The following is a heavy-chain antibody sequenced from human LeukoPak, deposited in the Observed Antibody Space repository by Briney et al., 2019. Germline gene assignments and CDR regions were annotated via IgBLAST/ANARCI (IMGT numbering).Heavy chain of an antibody. CDR2: ISSSGSTI. CDR3: AREGIAVAGINY. Sequence: GGSLRLSCAASGFTFSDHYMSWIRQAPGKGLEWVSYISSSGSTIYYADSVKGRFNIYRDNAKNSLYLQMNSLRAEDTAVYYCAREGIAVAGINYWGQGTLVTVSS. V-gene: IGHV3-11*01. D-gene: IGHD6-19*01. J-gene: IGHJ4*02. CDR1: GFTFSDHY.